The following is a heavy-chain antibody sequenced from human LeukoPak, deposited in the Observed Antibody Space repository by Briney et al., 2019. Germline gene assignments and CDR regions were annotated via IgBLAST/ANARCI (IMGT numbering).Heavy chain of an antibody. CDR2: ISWNSGSI. CDR3: AKDSGLAVAGTGGFDY. CDR1: GFTFDDYA. V-gene: IGHV3-9*03. Sequence: PGGSLRLSCAASGFTFDDYAMHWVRQAPGKGLEWVSGISWNSGSIGYADSVKGRFTISRDNAKNSLYLQMNSLRAEDMALYYCAKDSGLAVAGTGGFDYWGQGTLVTVSS. J-gene: IGHJ4*02. D-gene: IGHD6-19*01.